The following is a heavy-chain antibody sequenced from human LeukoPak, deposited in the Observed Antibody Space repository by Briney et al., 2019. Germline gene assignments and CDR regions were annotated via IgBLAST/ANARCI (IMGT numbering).Heavy chain of an antibody. D-gene: IGHD6-19*01. Sequence: GGSLRLSCAASGFIFKTYTMTWVGQAPGRGLEWVSTIGGIGGGPYYGAPVQGRFIISRDDSKNTLYLQMNSLRAEDTAVYYCAKELAVAGDYFDYWGQGTLVAVSS. J-gene: IGHJ4*02. CDR1: GFIFKTYT. CDR2: IGGIGGGP. V-gene: IGHV3-23*01. CDR3: AKELAVAGDYFDY.